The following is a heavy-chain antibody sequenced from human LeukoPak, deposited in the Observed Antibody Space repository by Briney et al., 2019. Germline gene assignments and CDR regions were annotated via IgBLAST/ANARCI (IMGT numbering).Heavy chain of an antibody. J-gene: IGHJ4*02. CDR3: ASSPEDGPDY. CDR2: ISWNSGSI. D-gene: IGHD5-24*01. CDR1: GFTFDDYA. V-gene: IGHV3-9*01. Sequence: GRSLRLSCAASGFTFDDYAMHWVRQAPGKGLEWVSGISWNSGSIDYADSVKGRFTISRDNAKNLLYLQMNSLRVEDTAVYYCASSPEDGPDYWGQGTLVTVSS.